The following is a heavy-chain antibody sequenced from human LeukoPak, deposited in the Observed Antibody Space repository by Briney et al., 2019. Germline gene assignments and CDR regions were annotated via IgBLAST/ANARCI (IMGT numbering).Heavy chain of an antibody. CDR1: GGSFSGYY. CDR2: INHSGST. V-gene: IGHV4-34*01. D-gene: IGHD3-22*01. Sequence: SETLSLTCAVYGGSFSGYYWSWIRQPPGKGLEWIGEINHSGSTNYNPSLKSRVTISVDTSKNQFSLKLSSVTAADTAVYYCARLKGYYDSSGCYPSWCDYWGQGTLVTVSS. CDR3: ARLKGYYDSSGCYPSWCDY. J-gene: IGHJ4*02.